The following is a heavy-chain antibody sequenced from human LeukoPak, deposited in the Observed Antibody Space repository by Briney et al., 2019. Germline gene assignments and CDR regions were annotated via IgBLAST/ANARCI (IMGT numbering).Heavy chain of an antibody. CDR3: ARQGAVDGTYNYYAMDV. Sequence: PSETLSLTCTVSGGSISSSSYYWGWIRQPPGKGLAWIGSIYYSGSTYYNPSLTSRVTISVDTSKNQFSLRLSSVTAADTAVYYCARQGAVDGTYNYYAMDVWGQGTTVTVSS. D-gene: IGHD6-19*01. J-gene: IGHJ6*02. CDR2: IYYSGST. V-gene: IGHV4-39*01. CDR1: GGSISSSSYY.